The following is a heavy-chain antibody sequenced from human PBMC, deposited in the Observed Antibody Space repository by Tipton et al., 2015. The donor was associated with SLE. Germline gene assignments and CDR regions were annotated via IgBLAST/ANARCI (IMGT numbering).Heavy chain of an antibody. CDR3: ARDWGGSGSNFDY. J-gene: IGHJ4*02. CDR2: INSDGSST. V-gene: IGHV3-74*01. Sequence: SLRLSCAASGFSVSSNYLSWVRQAPGKGLEWVSRINSDGSSTSYADYVKGRFTISRDNAKNTLYLQMNSLRAEDTAVYYCARDWGGSGSNFDYWGQGTLVTVSS. CDR1: GFSVSSNY. D-gene: IGHD6-19*01.